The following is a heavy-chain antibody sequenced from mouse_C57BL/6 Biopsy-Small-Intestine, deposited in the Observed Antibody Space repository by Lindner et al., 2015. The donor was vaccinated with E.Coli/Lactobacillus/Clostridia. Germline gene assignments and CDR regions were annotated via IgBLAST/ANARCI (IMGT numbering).Heavy chain of an antibody. J-gene: IGHJ4*01. V-gene: IGHV1-15*01. CDR1: GYTVTDYE. CDR3: TRFNYYGSSPYYYAMDY. CDR2: IDPETGGT. Sequence: VQLQESGAELVRPGASVTLSCKALGYTVTDYEMHWVKQTPVHGLEWIGAIDPETGGTAYNQKFKGKAILTADKSSSTAYMELRSLTSEDSAVYYCTRFNYYGSSPYYYAMDYWGQGTSVTVSS. D-gene: IGHD1-1*01.